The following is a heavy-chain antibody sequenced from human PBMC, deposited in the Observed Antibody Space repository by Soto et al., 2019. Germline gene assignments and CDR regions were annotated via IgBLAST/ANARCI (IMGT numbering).Heavy chain of an antibody. J-gene: IGHJ4*02. D-gene: IGHD5-12*01. V-gene: IGHV1-2*04. CDR3: ARPRKLSAVAPAPFDN. CDR1: AGTFSRYP. Sequence: ASVKVSCKSSAGTFSRYPIAWVRQAPGQGVDWIGWLNPDNGATNYARYFRDWFTIARDSSISTAYMDLSSLRFDDTAADFRARPRKLSAVAPAPFDNGGRGPRVTFSS. CDR2: LNPDNGAT.